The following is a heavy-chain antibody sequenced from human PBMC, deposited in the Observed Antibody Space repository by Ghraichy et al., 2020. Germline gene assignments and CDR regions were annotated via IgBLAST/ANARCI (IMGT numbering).Heavy chain of an antibody. CDR3: ARNYGDSWYFDL. D-gene: IGHD4-17*01. J-gene: IGHJ2*01. V-gene: IGHV3-74*01. CDR1: GFTFSIYW. Sequence: GGSLRLSCAASGFTFSIYWMHWVRQAPGKGLVWVSRMNSDGSSTTYADSVKGRFTISRDNAKNTLYLQMNSLRAEDTAVYYCARNYGDSWYFDLWRRGTLVTLSS. CDR2: MNSDGSST.